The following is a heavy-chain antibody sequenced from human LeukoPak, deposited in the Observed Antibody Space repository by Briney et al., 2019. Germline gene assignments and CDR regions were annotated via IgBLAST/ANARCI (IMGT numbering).Heavy chain of an antibody. J-gene: IGHJ4*02. CDR3: ARGFGAVIAAAGRGDY. Sequence: GGSLRLSCAASGFTFSSYGMHWVRQAPGKGLEWVSSTRVSDGAKFYAESVKGRFTISRDNSKNTLFLQMNSLRAEDTAVYYCARGFGAVIAAAGRGDYWGQGTLVTVSS. CDR2: TRVSDGAK. V-gene: IGHV3-23*01. D-gene: IGHD6-13*01. CDR1: GFTFSSYG.